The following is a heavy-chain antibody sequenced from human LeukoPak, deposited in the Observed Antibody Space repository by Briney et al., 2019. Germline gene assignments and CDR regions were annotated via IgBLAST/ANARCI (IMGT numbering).Heavy chain of an antibody. CDR3: ARVRAAAGDDAFDI. Sequence: GASVTVSCTASGGTFISYAISWVRQAPAQGLEWMGGIIPIFGTANYAQKFQGRVTITADESTSTAYMELSSLRSEDTAVYYCARVRAAAGDDAFDIWGQGTMVTVSS. CDR2: IIPIFGTA. J-gene: IGHJ3*02. D-gene: IGHD6-13*01. CDR1: GGTFISYA. V-gene: IGHV1-69*13.